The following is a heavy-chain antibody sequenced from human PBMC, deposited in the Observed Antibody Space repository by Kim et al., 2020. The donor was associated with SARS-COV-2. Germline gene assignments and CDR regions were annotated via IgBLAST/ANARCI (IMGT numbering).Heavy chain of an antibody. Sequence: NYTQKLQGRVTMTTDTSTSRAYMELRSLRSDDTAVYYCARESRTRRGNDYWGQGTLVTVSS. D-gene: IGHD3-16*01. V-gene: IGHV1-18*01. CDR3: ARESRTRRGNDY. J-gene: IGHJ4*02.